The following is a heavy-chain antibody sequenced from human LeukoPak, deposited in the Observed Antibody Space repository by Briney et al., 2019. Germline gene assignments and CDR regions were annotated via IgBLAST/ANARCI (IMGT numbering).Heavy chain of an antibody. CDR2: IIPIFGTA. Sequence: SVKVSCKASGDTFSSYAISWVRQAPGQGLEWMGGIIPIFGTANYAQKFQGRVTITADESTSTAYMELSSLRSGDTAVYYCAREGKAVAGTQYCFDYWGQGTLVTVSS. D-gene: IGHD6-19*01. CDR1: GDTFSSYA. J-gene: IGHJ4*02. CDR3: AREGKAVAGTQYCFDY. V-gene: IGHV1-69*01.